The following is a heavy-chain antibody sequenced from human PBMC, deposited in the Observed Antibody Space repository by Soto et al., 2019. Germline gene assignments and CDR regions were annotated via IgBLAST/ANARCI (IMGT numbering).Heavy chain of an antibody. CDR1: GFSLSTREVG. CDR3: AHRSYYYGSGSYYTH. J-gene: IGHJ4*02. V-gene: IGHV2-5*02. D-gene: IGHD3-10*01. CDR2: IYWDDDK. Sequence: QITLKESGPTLVKPTQTLTLTCTFSGFSLSTREVGVGWIRQPPGKALEWLALIYWDDDKRYRPSLKSRLTIAKDPSNTLLLLRMTHMDPEDTATYYCAHRSYYYGSGSYYTHWGQGILVTVSS.